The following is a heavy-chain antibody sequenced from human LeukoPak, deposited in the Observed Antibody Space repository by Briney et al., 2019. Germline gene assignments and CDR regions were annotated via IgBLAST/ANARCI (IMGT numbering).Heavy chain of an antibody. D-gene: IGHD6-13*01. CDR2: IHAGNGNT. CDR3: AREGGSSSWYDY. Sequence: ASVKVSCKASGYSLTSYAMHWVRQAPGQGLEWMGWIHAGNGNTKYSEKFQGRLTIARDTSASTGYMEMSSLRWEDTAVYYCAREGGSSSWYDYWGQGTLVTVSS. J-gene: IGHJ4*02. V-gene: IGHV1-3*01. CDR1: GYSLTSYA.